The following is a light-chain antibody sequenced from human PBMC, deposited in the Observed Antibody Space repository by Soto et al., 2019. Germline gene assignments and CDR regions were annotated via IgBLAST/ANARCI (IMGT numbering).Light chain of an antibody. CDR3: QQAASFPCS. J-gene: IGKJ3*01. CDR2: TAS. CDR1: QPTKTW. V-gene: IGKV1-12*02. Sequence: DIQLTQSPASVYAAVGARNNISCRAIQPTKTWLAWYQQKPGTGPKLLIYTASTLETGVPSRFSGSGSRTQFSLSIRGLHSEDPAIYSCQQAASFPCSFGPGAKV.